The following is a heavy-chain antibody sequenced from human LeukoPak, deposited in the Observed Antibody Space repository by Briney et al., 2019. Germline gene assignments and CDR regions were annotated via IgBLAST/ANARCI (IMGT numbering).Heavy chain of an antibody. J-gene: IGHJ6*02. CDR2: ISYDGGNK. D-gene: IGHD6-13*01. Sequence: GRSLRLSCAASGFTFSSYGMHWVRQAPGKGLEWVAVISYDGGNKYCADSVKGRFTISRDNSKNTLYLQMNSLRAEDTAVYYCAKDSRPQGSSWYRETYYYYYGMDVWGQGTTVTVSS. V-gene: IGHV3-30*18. CDR1: GFTFSSYG. CDR3: AKDSRPQGSSWYRETYYYYYGMDV.